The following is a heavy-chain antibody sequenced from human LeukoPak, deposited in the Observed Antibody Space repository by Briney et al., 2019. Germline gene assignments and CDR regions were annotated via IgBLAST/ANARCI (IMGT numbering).Heavy chain of an antibody. CDR3: ARASWVSSADAVR. Sequence: GGSLRLSCAASGLSFSSFAMSWVRQAPARGLEWLSSMKGTGETFYGDSVRGRVTVFRDDSRNTVYLQLNNLRVEDTAVYYCARASWVSSADAVRWGQGTVVTVSS. CDR2: MKGTGET. D-gene: IGHD3-16*01. J-gene: IGHJ4*02. CDR1: GLSFSSFA. V-gene: IGHV3-23*01.